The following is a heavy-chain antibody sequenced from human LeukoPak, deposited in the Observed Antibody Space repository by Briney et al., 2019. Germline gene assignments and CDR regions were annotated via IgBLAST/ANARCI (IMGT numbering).Heavy chain of an antibody. CDR3: ARVLYGDHGWYFDL. J-gene: IGHJ2*01. CDR1: GVSLSSYY. Sequence: SETLSLTSTVSGVSLSSYYWSWIRHPPRKGLEWIGYIYYSGSTNYNPSLKSRVTISVDTSKNQFSLKLSSVTAADTAVHYCARVLYGDHGWYFDLWGRGTLVTVSS. D-gene: IGHD4-17*01. CDR2: IYYSGST. V-gene: IGHV4-59*01.